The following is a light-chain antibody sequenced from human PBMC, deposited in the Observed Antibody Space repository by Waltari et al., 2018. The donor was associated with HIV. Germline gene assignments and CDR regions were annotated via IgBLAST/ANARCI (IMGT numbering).Light chain of an antibody. Sequence: QSALTQPASVSGSPGQSITISCTGTSSDVGGYNYVSWYQQHPDKAPKLVLFEVNKRPAGVSNRFSGSKSGNTASLTISGLQAEDEADYYCSSYTSSRTLVFGGGTKLTVL. CDR3: SSYTSSRTLV. CDR1: SSDVGGYNY. J-gene: IGLJ3*02. V-gene: IGLV2-14*01. CDR2: EVN.